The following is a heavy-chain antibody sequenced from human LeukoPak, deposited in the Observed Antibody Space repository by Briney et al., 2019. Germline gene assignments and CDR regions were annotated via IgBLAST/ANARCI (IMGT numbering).Heavy chain of an antibody. CDR3: ARRLTQYDCFDP. J-gene: IGHJ5*02. Sequence: SQTLSLTCAISGDSVSSNSATWDWIRQSPSRGLEWLGRTYYRSKWYNDYAVSVKSRVTINPDTSKNQFSLQLNSVTPEDTAVYYCARRLTQYDCFDPWGQGILVTVSS. CDR2: TYYRSKWYN. V-gene: IGHV6-1*01. CDR1: GDSVSSNSAT. D-gene: IGHD2-2*01.